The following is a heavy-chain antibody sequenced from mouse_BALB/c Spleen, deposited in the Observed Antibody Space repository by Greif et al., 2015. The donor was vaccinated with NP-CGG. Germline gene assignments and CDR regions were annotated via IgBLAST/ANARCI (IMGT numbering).Heavy chain of an antibody. V-gene: IGHV1S41*01. CDR1: GYTFTSYW. Sequence: DLVKPGASGKLSCKASGYTFTSYWINWIKQRPGQGLEWIRRIAPGSGSTYYNEMFKGKATLTVDTSSSTAYIQLSSLSSEDSAVYFFARYYYGYWYFDYCGQGTTLTFSS. CDR2: IAPGSGST. J-gene: IGHJ2*01. D-gene: IGHD1-2*01. CDR3: ARYYYGYWYFDY.